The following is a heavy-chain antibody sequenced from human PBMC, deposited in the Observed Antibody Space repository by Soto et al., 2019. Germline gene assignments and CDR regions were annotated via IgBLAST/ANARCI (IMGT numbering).Heavy chain of an antibody. CDR1: GFTFDDYA. D-gene: IGHD5-12*01. V-gene: IGHV3-9*01. J-gene: IGHJ6*02. CDR3: AKVMVATDYYYGMDV. Sequence: PGGSLRLSCAASGFTFDDYAMHWVRQAPGKGLEWVSGISWNSGSIGYADSVKGRFTISRDNAKNSLYLQMNSLRAEDTALYYCAKVMVATDYYYGMDVWGQGTTVTVSS. CDR2: ISWNSGSI.